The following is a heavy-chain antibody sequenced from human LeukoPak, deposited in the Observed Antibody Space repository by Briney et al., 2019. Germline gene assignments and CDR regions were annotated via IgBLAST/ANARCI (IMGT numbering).Heavy chain of an antibody. Sequence: SETLSLTCAVYGGSFSGYYWSWIRQPPGKGLEWIGEINHSGSTNYNPSHKSRVTISVDTSKNQFSLKLSSVTAADTAVYYCARAYGGRVRYGMDVWGQGTTVTVSS. V-gene: IGHV4-34*01. D-gene: IGHD4-23*01. CDR1: GGSFSGYY. CDR3: ARAYGGRVRYGMDV. J-gene: IGHJ6*02. CDR2: INHSGST.